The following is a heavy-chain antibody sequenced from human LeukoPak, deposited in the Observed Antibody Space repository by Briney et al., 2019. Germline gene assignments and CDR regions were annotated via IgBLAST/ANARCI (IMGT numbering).Heavy chain of an antibody. V-gene: IGHV3-23*01. CDR2: ISGGGETT. J-gene: IGHJ4*02. CDR3: ARDYADYVGYFFFDY. CDR1: GFTFNNYA. D-gene: IGHD4-17*01. Sequence: GGSLRLSCAASGFTFNNYAMHWVRQAPGKGLEWVSSISGGGETTYYADSAKGRFTISRDNSQNTLYLQMNGLRAEDTAVYYCARDYADYVGYFFFDYWGQGTLVTVSS.